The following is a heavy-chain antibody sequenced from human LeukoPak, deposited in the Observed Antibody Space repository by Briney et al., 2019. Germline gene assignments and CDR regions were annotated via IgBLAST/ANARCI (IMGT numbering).Heavy chain of an antibody. CDR1: GFTFDDYA. CDR3: AKDIGRAIDY. D-gene: IGHD1-14*01. V-gene: IGHV3-9*01. CDR2: ISWYSGSI. Sequence: PGGSLRLSCAASGFTFDDYAIHWVRQAPGKGLEWVSGISWYSGSIGYADSVKGRFTISRDNAKNSLYLQMNSLRAEDTALYYCAKDIGRAIDYWGQGTLVTVSS. J-gene: IGHJ4*02.